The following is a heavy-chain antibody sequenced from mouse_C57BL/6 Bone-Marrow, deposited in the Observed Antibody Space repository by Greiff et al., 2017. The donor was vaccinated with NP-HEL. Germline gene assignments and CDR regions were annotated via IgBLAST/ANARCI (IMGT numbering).Heavy chain of an antibody. D-gene: IGHD1-1*01. CDR3: ARYYCGSSYYAWFAY. Sequence: QVQLQQPGAELVKPGASVKLSCKASGYTFTSYWMHWVKQRPGQGLEWIGMIHPNSGSTNYNEKFKSKATLTVDKSSSTAYMKLSCLTSEDSAVYYCARYYCGSSYYAWFAYWGQGTLVTVSA. V-gene: IGHV1-64*01. CDR2: IHPNSGST. CDR1: GYTFTSYW. J-gene: IGHJ3*01.